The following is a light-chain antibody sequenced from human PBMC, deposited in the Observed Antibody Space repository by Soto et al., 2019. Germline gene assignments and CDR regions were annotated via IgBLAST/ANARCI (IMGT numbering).Light chain of an antibody. Sequence: QSALTQPRSVSGSPGQSVTVSGIGTSSDVGDYNSVSWYQQHPGKAPKLMIYDVSKRPSGVPDRFSGSKSGNTASLTISGLQAEDEADYYCCSYVGGYSYVFGIGTKVTVL. J-gene: IGLJ1*01. CDR3: CSYVGGYSYV. CDR1: SSDVGDYNS. CDR2: DVS. V-gene: IGLV2-11*01.